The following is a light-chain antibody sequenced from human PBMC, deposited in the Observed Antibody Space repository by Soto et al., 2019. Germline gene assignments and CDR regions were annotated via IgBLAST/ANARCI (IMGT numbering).Light chain of an antibody. J-gene: IGKJ4*01. CDR3: MQGTHWPLT. Sequence: DVVMTQSPLSLPVTLGQPASISCRSSQSLVSTDGNTYLNWFHQRPGQSPRRLIYKVSNRDSGVPDRFSGSGSGTDFTLQISSVEAEDVGLYYCMQGTHWPLTFGGGAKVEIK. V-gene: IGKV2-30*01. CDR2: KVS. CDR1: QSLVSTDGNTY.